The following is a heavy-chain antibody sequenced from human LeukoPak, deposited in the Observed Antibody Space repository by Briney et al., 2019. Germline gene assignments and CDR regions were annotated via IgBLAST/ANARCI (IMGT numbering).Heavy chain of an antibody. J-gene: IGHJ6*03. CDR2: INPDNGDT. CDR3: ARGHTYYDILTGYSYYYYMDV. Sequence: ASVKVSCKASGYTFTGYYIHWVRQAPGQGLEWMGWINPDNGDTNFAQKFQGRVTITRNTSISTAYMELSSLRSEDTAVYYCARGHTYYDILTGYSYYYYMDVWGKGTTVTVSS. D-gene: IGHD3-9*01. CDR1: GYTFTGYY. V-gene: IGHV1-2*02.